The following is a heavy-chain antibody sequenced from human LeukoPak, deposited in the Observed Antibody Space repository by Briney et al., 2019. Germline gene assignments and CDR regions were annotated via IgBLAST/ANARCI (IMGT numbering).Heavy chain of an antibody. J-gene: IGHJ4*02. Sequence: GGSLRLSCAASGFTFDDYAMHWVRQAPGKGLEWVSGISWNSGSIGYADSVKGRFTISRDNAKNSLYLQMNGLRAEDTALYYCAKDGGYIGSSWYFDYWGQGTLVTVSS. CDR2: ISWNSGSI. CDR1: GFTFDDYA. V-gene: IGHV3-9*01. D-gene: IGHD6-13*01. CDR3: AKDGGYIGSSWYFDY.